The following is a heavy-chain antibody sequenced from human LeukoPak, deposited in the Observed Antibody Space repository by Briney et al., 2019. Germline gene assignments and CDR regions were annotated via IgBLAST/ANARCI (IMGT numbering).Heavy chain of an antibody. J-gene: IGHJ4*02. CDR3: ARFSESNFDY. D-gene: IGHD2/OR15-2a*01. Sequence: SETLSLTCTVSGGSTASYYWSWIRQPPGKGLEWIGYIYYSATTNYNPSLRSRVTISVDTSKNQFSLKLTSVTAADTAVYYCARFSESNFDYWGQGTLVTVSS. V-gene: IGHV4-59*08. CDR1: GGSTASYY. CDR2: IYYSATT.